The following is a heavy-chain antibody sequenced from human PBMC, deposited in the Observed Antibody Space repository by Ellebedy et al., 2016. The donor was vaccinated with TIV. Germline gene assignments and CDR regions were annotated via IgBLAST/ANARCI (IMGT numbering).Heavy chain of an antibody. J-gene: IGHJ6*02. V-gene: IGHV3-48*03. CDR2: ISTSSDTR. Sequence: PGGSLRLSCAASGFSFSSYEMNWVLQASGERPAWLSYISTSSDTRYDADSVKGRFTISRDKAKNSLHLQMNSLRAEDTAVYYCATGYSMDVWGQGTTVTVSS. D-gene: IGHD2-2*02. CDR3: ATGYSMDV. CDR1: GFSFSSYE.